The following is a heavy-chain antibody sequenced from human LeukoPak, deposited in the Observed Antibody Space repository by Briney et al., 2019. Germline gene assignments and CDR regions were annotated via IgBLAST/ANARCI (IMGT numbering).Heavy chain of an antibody. CDR3: ARADKDGYGFFGFDY. CDR1: GFAFDDYG. D-gene: IGHD5-18*01. CDR2: INWNGGSI. V-gene: IGHV3-20*04. J-gene: IGHJ4*02. Sequence: GGSLRLSCAASGFAFDDYGMSWVRQAPGKGLEWVSGINWNGGSIGYADSVKGRSTISRDNAKNSLYLQIKSLRAEDTALYYCARADKDGYGFFGFDYWGQGTLVTVSS.